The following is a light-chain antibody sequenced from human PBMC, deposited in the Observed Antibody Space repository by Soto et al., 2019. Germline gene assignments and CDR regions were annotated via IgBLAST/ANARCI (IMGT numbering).Light chain of an antibody. Sequence: QSVLTKPTSASASLGSSVKLTCTLSSGHSSYAIAWHQKQPEKGPRYVMDLTNDGSHTKGDGIPDRFSGSSSGAERYLIISSLQSEDEADYYCQTWGTGFQVFGCGTKVTVL. CDR3: QTWGTGFQV. CDR2: LTNDGSH. J-gene: IGLJ2*01. CDR1: SGHSSYA. V-gene: IGLV4-69*01.